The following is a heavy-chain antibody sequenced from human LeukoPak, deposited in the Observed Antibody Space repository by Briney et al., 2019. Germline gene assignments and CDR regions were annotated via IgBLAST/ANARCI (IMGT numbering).Heavy chain of an antibody. J-gene: IGHJ4*02. V-gene: IGHV4-39*07. Sequence: SETLSLTCTVSGGSISSSSYYWGWIRQPPGKGLEWIGSIYYSGSTYYNPSLKSRVTISVDTSKNQFSLKLSSVTAADTAVYYCARIVGANFDYWGQGTLVTVSS. D-gene: IGHD1-26*01. CDR1: GGSISSSSYY. CDR2: IYYSGST. CDR3: ARIVGANFDY.